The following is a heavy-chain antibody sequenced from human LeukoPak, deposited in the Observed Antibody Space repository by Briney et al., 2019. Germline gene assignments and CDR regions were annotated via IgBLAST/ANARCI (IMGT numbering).Heavy chain of an antibody. Sequence: PSETLSLTCTVSGASISGYYWSWIRQPPGKGPEWIGYIYNSVNDYNPSLKSRVIISSDPSKNQFSLRLSSMTAADTAVYYCAILPTVWGQGTLVTVSS. CDR1: GASISGYY. D-gene: IGHD1-14*01. V-gene: IGHV4-59*01. J-gene: IGHJ4*02. CDR2: IYNSVN. CDR3: AILPTV.